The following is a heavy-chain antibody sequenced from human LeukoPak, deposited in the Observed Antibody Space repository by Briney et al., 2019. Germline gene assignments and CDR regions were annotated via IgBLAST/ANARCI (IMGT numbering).Heavy chain of an antibody. V-gene: IGHV4-61*01. CDR3: ARGSTYYYDSSGYYFDY. CDR1: GGSVSSGTYY. D-gene: IGHD3-22*01. J-gene: IGHJ4*02. Sequence: SETLSLTCTVSGGSVSSGTYYWSWIRQPPGKGLEWIGYIYYSGTTNYNPSLKSRVTISIDTSRNQFSLKLSSVTAADTAVYYCARGSTYYYDSSGYYFDYWGQGTLVTVSS. CDR2: IYYSGTT.